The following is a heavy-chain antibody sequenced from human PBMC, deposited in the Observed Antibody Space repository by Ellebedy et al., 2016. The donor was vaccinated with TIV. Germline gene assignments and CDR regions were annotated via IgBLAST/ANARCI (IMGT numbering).Heavy chain of an antibody. Sequence: PGGSLRLSCSASGFTFSNYAMHWVRQAPGKGLEWVSTLSHTGTRTYYANSVEGRFIISRDNSKRTLYLQMNSLRAEDTAIYYCAKGRGGGSDSSAPRYYFDSWGLGTLVTVSS. CDR1: GFTFSNYA. V-gene: IGHV3-23*01. CDR2: LSHTGTRT. J-gene: IGHJ4*02. CDR3: AKGRGGGSDSSAPRYYFDS. D-gene: IGHD6-19*01.